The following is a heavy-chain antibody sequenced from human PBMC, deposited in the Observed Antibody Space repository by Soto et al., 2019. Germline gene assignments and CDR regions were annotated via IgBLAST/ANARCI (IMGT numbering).Heavy chain of an antibody. Sequence: SGPTLVNPTQTLTLTCTFSGFSLSTSGVGVCWIRQPPVKALEWLALIYWNDDKRYSPSLKSRLTITKDTSKNQVVLTMTNMDHVDKATYYCAQRLTGSNNQYYQGPKNTPFDXWGQGTLVPVSX. CDR2: IYWNDDK. CDR1: GFSLSTSGVG. V-gene: IGHV2-5*01. D-gene: IGHD3-10*01. J-gene: IGHJ4*02. CDR3: AQRLTGSNNQYYQGPKNTPFDX.